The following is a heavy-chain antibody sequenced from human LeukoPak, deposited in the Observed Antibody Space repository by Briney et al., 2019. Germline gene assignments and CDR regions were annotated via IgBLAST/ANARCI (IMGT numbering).Heavy chain of an antibody. CDR1: GGTFSSYA. J-gene: IGHJ4*02. Sequence: SVKVSCKASGGTFSSYAISWVRQAPGQRLEWMGGIIPIFGTANYAQKFQGRVTITADESTSTAYMELSSLRSEDTAVYYCARGTLESLGGSFDYWGQGTLVTVSS. V-gene: IGHV1-69*13. CDR2: IIPIFGTA. CDR3: ARGTLESLGGSFDY. D-gene: IGHD3-3*01.